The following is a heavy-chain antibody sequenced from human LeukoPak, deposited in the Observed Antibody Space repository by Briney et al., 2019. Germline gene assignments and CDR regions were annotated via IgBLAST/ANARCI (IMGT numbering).Heavy chain of an antibody. D-gene: IGHD3-3*01. CDR2: ISAYNGNI. CDR3: ASMSGYYPSYYFDY. Sequence: ASVKVSCKASGYTFISYGITWVRQAPGQGLEWLGWISAYNGNIDYARKLQGRVTLTTDTSTSTAYMEVRSLRSDDTAVYYCASMSGYYPSYYFDYWGQGTLVTVSS. CDR1: GYTFISYG. J-gene: IGHJ4*02. V-gene: IGHV1-18*01.